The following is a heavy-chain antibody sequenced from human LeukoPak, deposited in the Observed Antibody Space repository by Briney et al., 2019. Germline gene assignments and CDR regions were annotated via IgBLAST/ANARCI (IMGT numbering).Heavy chain of an antibody. Sequence: SSETLSLTCAVYGGSFSGYYWSWIRQPPGKGLEWIGAINHSGSTNYNPSLKSRVTISVDTSKNQFSLKLSSVTAADTAVYYCARGRWFGELLWGFFDYWGQGTLVTVSS. D-gene: IGHD3-10*01. CDR1: GGSFSGYY. CDR2: INHSGST. CDR3: ARGRWFGELLWGFFDY. V-gene: IGHV4-34*01. J-gene: IGHJ4*02.